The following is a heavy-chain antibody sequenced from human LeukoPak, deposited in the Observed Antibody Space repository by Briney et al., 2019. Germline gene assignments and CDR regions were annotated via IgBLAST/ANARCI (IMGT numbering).Heavy chain of an antibody. CDR2: ISDDGSRQ. J-gene: IGHJ4*02. D-gene: IGHD3-10*01. CDR3: VKDRTGTYTLAY. Sequence: GMSLRLSCAASGVTLSPYGMHWVRQAPGKGLEWVAFISDDGSRQHYADSVKGRFTISRDNSKNTLNLQMNSLRAEDTAVYYCVKDRTGTYTLAYWGQGALVNVSS. V-gene: IGHV3-30*18. CDR1: GVTLSPYG.